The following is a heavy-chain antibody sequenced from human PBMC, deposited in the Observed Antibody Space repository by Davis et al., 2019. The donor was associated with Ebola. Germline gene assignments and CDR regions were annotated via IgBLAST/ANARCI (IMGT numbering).Heavy chain of an antibody. V-gene: IGHV1-18*04. Sequence: ASVKVSCKASGYTFTSYGISWVRQAPGQGLEWMGWISAYNCNPNYAQKLQGRVTMTTDTSPRPAYMELSSLRSDDTAVYYCARGITKVRARSWFDPWGKGTLVTVSS. CDR2: ISAYNCNP. D-gene: IGHD3-10*01. CDR3: ARGITKVRARSWFDP. J-gene: IGHJ5*02. CDR1: GYTFTSYG.